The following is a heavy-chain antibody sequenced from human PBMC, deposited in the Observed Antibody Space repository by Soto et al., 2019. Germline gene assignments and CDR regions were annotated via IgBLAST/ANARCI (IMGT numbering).Heavy chain of an antibody. Sequence: EVQLVESGGGLVQPGGSLRLSCAASGFTFSSYSMNWVRQAPGKGLEWVSYISSSSSTIYYADSVKGRFTISRDNAKNSLYLQMNSLRAEDTAVYYCARDRSTVTTFAFDIWGQGTMVTVSS. J-gene: IGHJ3*02. CDR1: GFTFSSYS. V-gene: IGHV3-48*01. D-gene: IGHD4-17*01. CDR3: ARDRSTVTTFAFDI. CDR2: ISSSSSTI.